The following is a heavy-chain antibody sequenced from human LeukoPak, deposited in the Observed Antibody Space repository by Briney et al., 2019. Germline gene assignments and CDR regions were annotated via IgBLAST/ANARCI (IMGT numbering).Heavy chain of an antibody. CDR1: GFTFSSYW. V-gene: IGHV3-7*03. Sequence: GGSLRLSCAASGFTFSSYWMSWVRQAPGKGLEWVANIKQDGSEKYYADSVKGRFTISRDNAKNSLYLQMNSLRAEDTAVYYCARDLEWLTPFFDYWGQGTLVTVSS. CDR2: IKQDGSEK. CDR3: ARDLEWLTPFFDY. J-gene: IGHJ4*02. D-gene: IGHD6-19*01.